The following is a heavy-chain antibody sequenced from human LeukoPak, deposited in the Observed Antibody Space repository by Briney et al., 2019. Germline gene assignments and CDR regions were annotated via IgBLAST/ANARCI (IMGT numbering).Heavy chain of an antibody. V-gene: IGHV3-30*04. Sequence: PGGSLRLSCAASGLTFSSYAMHWVRQAPGKGLERVAVISYDGSNKYYADSVKGRFTISRDNSKNTLYLQMNSLRAEDTAVYYCARDRRGIVATIGGHFDYWGQGTLVTVSS. CDR3: ARDRRGIVATIGGHFDY. CDR1: GLTFSSYA. CDR2: ISYDGSNK. D-gene: IGHD5-12*01. J-gene: IGHJ4*02.